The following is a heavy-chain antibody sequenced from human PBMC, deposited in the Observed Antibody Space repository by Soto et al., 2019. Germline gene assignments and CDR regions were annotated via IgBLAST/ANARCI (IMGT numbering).Heavy chain of an antibody. CDR1: GFTFSSYA. V-gene: IGHV3-30-3*01. D-gene: IGHD6-19*01. CDR2: ISYDGSNK. CDR3: ARDISGRFIAVAGTNYYYGMDV. J-gene: IGHJ6*02. Sequence: GGSLRLSCAASGFTFSSYAMHWVRQAPGKGLEWVAVISYDGSNKYYADSVKGRFTISRDNSKNTLYLQMNSLRAEDTAVYYCARDISGRFIAVAGTNYYYGMDVWGQGTTVTVSS.